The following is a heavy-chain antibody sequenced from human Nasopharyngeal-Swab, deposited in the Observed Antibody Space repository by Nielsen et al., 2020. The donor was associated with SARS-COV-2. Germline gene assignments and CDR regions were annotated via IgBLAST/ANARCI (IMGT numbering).Heavy chain of an antibody. V-gene: IGHV3-30*18. D-gene: IGHD3-3*01. CDR3: AKDGMYYDFWSGYSTVMEAYYYYYMGV. Sequence: WIRQPPGKGLEWVAVISYDGSNKYYADPVKGRFTISRDNSKNTLYLQMNSLRAEDTAVYYCAKDGMYYDFWSGYSTVMEAYYYYYMGVWGKGTTVTVSS. J-gene: IGHJ6*03. CDR2: ISYDGSNK.